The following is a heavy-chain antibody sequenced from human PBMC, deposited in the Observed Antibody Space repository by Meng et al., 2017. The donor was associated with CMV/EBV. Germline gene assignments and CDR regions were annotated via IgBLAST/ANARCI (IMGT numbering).Heavy chain of an antibody. CDR1: GGSISSSSYY. Sequence: SETLSLTCTVSGGSISSSSYYWGWIRQPPGKGLEWIGSIYYSGSTYYNPSLKSRVTISVDTSKNQFSLKLSSVTAADTAVYYCARGLTMVRGVMPGHWAQGTLVTVSS. CDR3: ARGLTMVRGVMPGH. J-gene: IGHJ4*02. CDR2: IYYSGST. V-gene: IGHV4-39*07. D-gene: IGHD3-10*01.